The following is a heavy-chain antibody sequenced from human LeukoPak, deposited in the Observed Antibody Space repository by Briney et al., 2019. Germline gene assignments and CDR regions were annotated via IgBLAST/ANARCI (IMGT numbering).Heavy chain of an antibody. J-gene: IGHJ4*02. CDR1: GGSFSGYY. D-gene: IGHD2-2*01. Sequence: SETLSLTCAVYGGSFSGYYWSWIRQPPGKGLEWIGSIYYSGSTYYNPSLKSRVTISVDTSKNQFSLKLSSVTAADTAVYYCARHGDIVVVPAANYFDYWGQGTLVTVSS. V-gene: IGHV4-34*01. CDR3: ARHGDIVVVPAANYFDY. CDR2: IYYSGST.